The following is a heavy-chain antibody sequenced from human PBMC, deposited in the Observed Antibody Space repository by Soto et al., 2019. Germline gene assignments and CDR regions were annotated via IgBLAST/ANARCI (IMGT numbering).Heavy chain of an antibody. V-gene: IGHV3-11*01. J-gene: IGHJ4*02. CDR2: ISSSGSTI. D-gene: IGHD4-17*01. CDR1: GFTFSDYY. Sequence: GGSLRLSCAASGFTFSDYYMSWIRQTPGKGLEWVSYISSSGSTIYYADSVKGRFTISRDNAKNSLYLQMNSLRAEDTAVYYCARDSGDGDLISDYWGQGTLVTVSS. CDR3: ARDSGDGDLISDY.